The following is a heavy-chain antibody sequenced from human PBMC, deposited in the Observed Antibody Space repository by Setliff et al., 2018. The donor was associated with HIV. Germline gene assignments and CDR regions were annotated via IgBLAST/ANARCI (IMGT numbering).Heavy chain of an antibody. CDR3: AREKRYSYGSDWFDP. CDR1: GGYISSTKW. J-gene: IGHJ5*02. D-gene: IGHD5-18*01. V-gene: IGHV4-4*02. Sequence: SETLSLTCAVSGGYISSTKWWSWVRQSPGKGLEWIGEISHSGSTNYNPSLKSRVTISVDKSKNQFSLKLSSVTAADTAVYYCAREKRYSYGSDWFDPWGQGTPVTVSS. CDR2: ISHSGST.